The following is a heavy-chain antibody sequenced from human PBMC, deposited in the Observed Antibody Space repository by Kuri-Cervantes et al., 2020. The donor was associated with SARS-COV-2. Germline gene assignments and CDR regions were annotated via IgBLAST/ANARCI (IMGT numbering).Heavy chain of an antibody. CDR2: ISGSGGST. J-gene: IGHJ3*02. CDR3: ARASLDLTIFGVAYDAFDI. V-gene: IGHV3-23*01. Sequence: GGSLRLSCAASGFTFSSYAMSWVRQAPGKGLGWVSAISGSGGSTYYADSVKGRFTISRDNSKNTLYLQMNSLRAEDTAVYYCARASLDLTIFGVAYDAFDIWGQGTMVTVSS. D-gene: IGHD3-3*01. CDR1: GFTFSSYA.